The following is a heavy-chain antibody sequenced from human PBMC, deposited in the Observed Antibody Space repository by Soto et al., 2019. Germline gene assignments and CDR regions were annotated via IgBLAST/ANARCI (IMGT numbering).Heavy chain of an antibody. CDR1: GFTFSSYG. CDR2: ISYDGSNK. J-gene: IGHJ5*02. Sequence: QVQLVESGGGVVQPGRSLRLSCAASGFTFSSYGMHWVRQAPGKGLEWVAVISYDGSNKYYADSVKGRFTISRDNSKNTRYLQMNSLRAEDTAVYYCAKVVIAAAGMGLNWFDPWGQGTLVTVSS. D-gene: IGHD6-13*01. V-gene: IGHV3-30*18. CDR3: AKVVIAAAGMGLNWFDP.